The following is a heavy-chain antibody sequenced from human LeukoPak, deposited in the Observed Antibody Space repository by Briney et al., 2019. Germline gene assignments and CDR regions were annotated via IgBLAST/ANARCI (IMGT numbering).Heavy chain of an antibody. D-gene: IGHD3-10*01. CDR3: ARGGWVRGVITRNRLDY. Sequence: SETLSLTCAVSGGSISSYYWSWIRQPPGKGLEWIGYIYYSGSTNYNPSLKSRVTISVDTSKNQFSLKLSSVTAADTAVYYCARGGWVRGVITRNRLDYWGQGALVTVSS. V-gene: IGHV4-59*01. CDR1: GGSISSYY. J-gene: IGHJ4*02. CDR2: IYYSGST.